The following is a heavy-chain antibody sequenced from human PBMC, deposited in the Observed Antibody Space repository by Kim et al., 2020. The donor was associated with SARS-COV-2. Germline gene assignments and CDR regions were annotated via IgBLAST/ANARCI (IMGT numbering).Heavy chain of an antibody. V-gene: IGHV3-23*01. CDR2: ISGGADST. CDR3: AKASLGGCTSFSCHHFDD. D-gene: IGHD2-2*01. Sequence: GGSLRLSCAASGITFSAHAMSWVRRAPGKGLEWVSAISGGADSTYYADSVKGRFTISRDNSKNTLYLQMNSLRAEDTAVYYCAKASLGGCTSFSCHHFDDWGQGTLVTVSS. CDR1: GITFSAHA. J-gene: IGHJ4*02.